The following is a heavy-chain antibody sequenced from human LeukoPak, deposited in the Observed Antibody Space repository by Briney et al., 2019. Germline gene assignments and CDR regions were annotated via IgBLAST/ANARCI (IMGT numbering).Heavy chain of an antibody. V-gene: IGHV3-11*04. Sequence: GGSLRLSCAASGFTFGDYYMSWIRKAPGKGMEWVSYISSSGSTIYYADSVKGRFTISRDNAKNSLYLQMNSLRAEDTAVYYCARGTAVAGETFDYWGQGTLVTVSS. D-gene: IGHD6-19*01. CDR2: ISSSGSTI. CDR1: GFTFGDYY. J-gene: IGHJ4*02. CDR3: ARGTAVAGETFDY.